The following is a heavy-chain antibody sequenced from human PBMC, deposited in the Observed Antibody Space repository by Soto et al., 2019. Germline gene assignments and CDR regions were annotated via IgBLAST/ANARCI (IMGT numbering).Heavy chain of an antibody. CDR1: GYRFTSYW. CDR3: ARTFDSAVVVPFDY. Sequence: GESLKISCEGSGYRFTSYWIGWVRQMPGKGLEWMGIIYPGDSETRYSPSFQGQVTISVDKSISTAYLQWSSLRASDTAMYYCARTFDSAVVVPFDYWGQGTLVTVSS. V-gene: IGHV5-51*01. CDR2: IYPGDSET. J-gene: IGHJ4*02. D-gene: IGHD2-15*01.